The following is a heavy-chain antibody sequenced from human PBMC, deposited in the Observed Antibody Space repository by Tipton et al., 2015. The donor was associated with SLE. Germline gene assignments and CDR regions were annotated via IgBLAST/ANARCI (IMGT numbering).Heavy chain of an antibody. V-gene: IGHV4-59*12. CDR3: ARDCWGTDWYFDL. Sequence: TLSLTCTVSGGSISSYYWSWIRQPPGKGLEWIGSIYYSGSTYYNPSLKSRVTISVDTSKNQFSLKLSSVTAADTAVYYCARDCWGTDWYFDLWGRGTLVTVSS. CDR1: GGSISSYY. CDR2: IYYSGST. J-gene: IGHJ2*01. D-gene: IGHD7-27*01.